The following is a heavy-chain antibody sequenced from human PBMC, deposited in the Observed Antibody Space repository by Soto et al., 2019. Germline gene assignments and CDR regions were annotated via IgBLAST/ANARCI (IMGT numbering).Heavy chain of an antibody. V-gene: IGHV3-21*06. CDR3: AKGGLRYYYYGMDV. J-gene: IGHJ6*02. Sequence: GGSLRLSCAASGFTLRTYTMNWVRQAPGKGLEWVSSISISSSDRYYADSVRGRFTISRDNAKNALYLQMNSLKADDTAVYYCAKGGLRYYYYGMDVWGQGTTVTVSS. CDR1: GFTLRTYT. CDR2: ISISSSDR.